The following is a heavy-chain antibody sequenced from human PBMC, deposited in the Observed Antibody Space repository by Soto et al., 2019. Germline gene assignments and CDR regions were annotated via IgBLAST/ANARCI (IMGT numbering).Heavy chain of an antibody. J-gene: IGHJ4*02. D-gene: IGHD1-26*01. CDR2: MQPSSGRT. Sequence: QVQLVQSGAEVREPGASVKVSCKASGYSFTSLDINWVRQTTGQGLAWMGWMQPSSGRTVYAQKFQGRVTMTRDTSINTAYMELSSLTSDDTAFYYCARGVTAGVDYWGQGPLVTVSS. CDR1: GYSFTSLD. CDR3: ARGVTAGVDY. V-gene: IGHV1-8*01.